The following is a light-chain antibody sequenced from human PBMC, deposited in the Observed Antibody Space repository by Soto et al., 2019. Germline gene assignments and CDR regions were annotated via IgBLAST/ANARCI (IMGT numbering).Light chain of an antibody. CDR1: QSVNGNY. CDR2: GAS. V-gene: IGKV3-20*01. CDR3: QQYASSPLT. J-gene: IGKJ4*01. Sequence: EIVLTQFPGTLSLSPGESATLSCRASQSVNGNYVAWYQQKPGQAPRLLIYGASSRATGIPDRFSGSGSGTDFTLTISRLEPEDFTVYYCQQYASSPLTFGGGTKV.